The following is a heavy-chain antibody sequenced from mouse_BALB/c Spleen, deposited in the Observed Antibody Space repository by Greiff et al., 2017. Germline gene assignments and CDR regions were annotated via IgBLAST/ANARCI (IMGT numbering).Heavy chain of an antibody. D-gene: IGHD1-1*01. V-gene: IGHV2-9*02. Sequence: VQLVESGPGLVAPSQSLSITCTVSGFSLTSYGVHWVRQPPGKGLEWLGVIWAGGSTNYNSALMSRLSISKDNSKSQVFLKMNSLQTDDTAMYYCARDLLLREGYAMDYWGQGTSVTVSS. CDR2: IWAGGST. J-gene: IGHJ4*01. CDR3: ARDLLLREGYAMDY. CDR1: GFSLTSYG.